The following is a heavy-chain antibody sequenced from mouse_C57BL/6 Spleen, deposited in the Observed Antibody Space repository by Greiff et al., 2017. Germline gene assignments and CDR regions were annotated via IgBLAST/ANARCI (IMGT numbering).Heavy chain of an antibody. CDR3: AVYYYGSSYDFDY. CDR1: GYTFTSYW. CDR2: IYPSDSET. J-gene: IGHJ2*01. D-gene: IGHD1-1*01. V-gene: IGHV1-61*01. Sequence: QVQLQQPGAELVRPGSSVKLSCKASGYTFTSYWMDWVKQRPGQGLEWIGNIYPSDSETHYNQKFKDKATLTVDKSSSTAYMQLSSLTSEDSAVYYCAVYYYGSSYDFDYWGQGTTLTVSS.